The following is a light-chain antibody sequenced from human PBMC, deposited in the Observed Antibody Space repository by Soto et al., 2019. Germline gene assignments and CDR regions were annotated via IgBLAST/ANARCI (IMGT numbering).Light chain of an antibody. Sequence: QSALTQPASVSGPPGQSIVISCNGSSSDVGSYDLVSWYLQYPGKAPKVIIFEGTKRPSGVSDRFSGSKSGNTASLTISGLQAEDEAHYYCSSYTTVPSPQWVFAGGTKLTVL. J-gene: IGLJ3*02. CDR2: EGT. CDR3: SSYTTVPSPQWV. CDR1: SSDVGSYDL. V-gene: IGLV2-14*02.